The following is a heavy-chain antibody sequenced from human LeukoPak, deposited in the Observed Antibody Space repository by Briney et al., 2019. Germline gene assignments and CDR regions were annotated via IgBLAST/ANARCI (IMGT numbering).Heavy chain of an antibody. D-gene: IGHD5-12*01. V-gene: IGHV4-34*01. J-gene: IGHJ5*02. Sequence: SETLSLTCAVYGGSFSGYYWSWIRQPPGKGLEWIGEINHSGSTNYNPSLKSRVTISVDTSKNQFSLKLSSVTAADTAVYYCARRLIRPRSGYPINPWGQGTLVTVSS. CDR3: ARRLIRPRSGYPINP. CDR2: INHSGST. CDR1: GGSFSGYY.